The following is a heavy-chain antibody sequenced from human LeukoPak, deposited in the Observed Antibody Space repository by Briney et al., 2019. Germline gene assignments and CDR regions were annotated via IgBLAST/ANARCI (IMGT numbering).Heavy chain of an antibody. J-gene: IGHJ4*02. D-gene: IGHD6-13*01. V-gene: IGHV3-64D*06. CDR2: ISSNGDLT. Sequence: GGSLRLACLASGFTFGSYAVHWVRQAPGKGLEYVSAISSNGDLTYYADSVKGRFTISRDNSKNTLYLQMSSLRADDTAVYYCRAAGTSERDYWGQGTLVTVSS. CDR1: GFTFGSYA. CDR3: RAAGTSERDY.